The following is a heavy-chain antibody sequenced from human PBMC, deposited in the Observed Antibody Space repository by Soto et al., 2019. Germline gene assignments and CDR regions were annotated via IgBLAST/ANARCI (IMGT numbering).Heavy chain of an antibody. CDR1: GFTFSSYA. V-gene: IGHV3-23*01. Sequence: GGSLRLSCAASGFTFSSYAMSWVRQAPGKGLEWVSAISGSGGSTYYADSVEGRFTISRDNSKNTLYLQMNSLRAEDTAVYYCAKEGLRYFDWLPDYFDYWGQGTLVTVSS. D-gene: IGHD3-9*01. J-gene: IGHJ4*02. CDR3: AKEGLRYFDWLPDYFDY. CDR2: ISGSGGST.